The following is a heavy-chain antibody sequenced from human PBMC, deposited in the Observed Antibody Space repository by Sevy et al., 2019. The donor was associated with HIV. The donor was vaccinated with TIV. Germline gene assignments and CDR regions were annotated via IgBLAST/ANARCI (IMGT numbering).Heavy chain of an antibody. D-gene: IGHD5-18*01. CDR1: GFTFSSYW. Sequence: GGSLRLSCAASGFTFSSYWMHWVRQAPGKGLEWVSVMYSDGSTYHADSVKGRFTISRDNSKNTLYLQMNSLRVEDTAVYYCARGKSGYGYGLDYWGQGTLVTVSS. CDR3: ARGKSGYGYGLDY. CDR2: MYSDGST. V-gene: IGHV3-66*01. J-gene: IGHJ4*02.